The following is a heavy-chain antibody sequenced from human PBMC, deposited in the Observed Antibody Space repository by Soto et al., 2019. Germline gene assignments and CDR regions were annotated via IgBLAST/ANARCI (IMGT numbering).Heavy chain of an antibody. Sequence: QVQLQESGPGLVKPSQTLSLTCTVSGGFISSGGYYWSWIRQQPGKGLEWIGYIYYSGSTSYNPSLKSRVTISVDTSKTHFSLKLSSVTAADTAVYYCARGRTKRGYSGYGGIPSYDYWGQGTLVTVSS. D-gene: IGHD5-12*01. CDR2: IYYSGST. J-gene: IGHJ4*02. CDR3: ARGRTKRGYSGYGGIPSYDY. V-gene: IGHV4-31*03. CDR1: GGFISSGGYY.